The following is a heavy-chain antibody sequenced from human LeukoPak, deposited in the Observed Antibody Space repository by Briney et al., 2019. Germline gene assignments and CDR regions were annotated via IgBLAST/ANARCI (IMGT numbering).Heavy chain of an antibody. V-gene: IGHV1-46*01. CDR2: INPSGGST. Sequence: GASVKVSCKASGYTFTSYYMHWVRQAPGQGLEWMGIINPSGGSTSYAQKFQGRVTMTRDTSTSTVYMELSSLRSEDMAVYYCAREAAAGTRIDYWGQGTLVTVSS. J-gene: IGHJ4*02. CDR3: AREAAAGTRIDY. CDR1: GYTFTSYY. D-gene: IGHD6-13*01.